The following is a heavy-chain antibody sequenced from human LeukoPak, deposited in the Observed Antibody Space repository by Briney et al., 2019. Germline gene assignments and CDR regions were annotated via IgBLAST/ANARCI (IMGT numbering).Heavy chain of an antibody. D-gene: IGHD5-18*01. V-gene: IGHV4-61*02. CDR2: IYTSGST. Sequence: SETLSLTCTVSGVSISSSSYYWSWIRQPAGKGLEWIGRIYTSGSTNYNPSLKSRVTMSVDTSKNQFSLKLSSVTAADTAVYYCAGISLGSGYSYGTEGVYWGQGTLVTVSS. CDR3: AGISLGSGYSYGTEGVY. J-gene: IGHJ4*02. CDR1: GVSISSSSYY.